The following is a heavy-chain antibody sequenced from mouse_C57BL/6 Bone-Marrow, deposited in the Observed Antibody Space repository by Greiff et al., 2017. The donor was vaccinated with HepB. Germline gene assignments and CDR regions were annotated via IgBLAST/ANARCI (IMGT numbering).Heavy chain of an antibody. CDR3: ARAFYYYGSSPFAY. V-gene: IGHV1-81*01. Sequence: QVHVKQSGAELARPGASVKLSCKASGYTFTSYGISWVKQRTGQGLEWIGEIYPRSGNTYYNEKFKGKATLTADKSSSTAYMELRSLTSEDSAVYFCARAFYYYGSSPFAYWGQGTLVTVSA. D-gene: IGHD1-1*01. CDR1: GYTFTSYG. CDR2: IYPRSGNT. J-gene: IGHJ3*01.